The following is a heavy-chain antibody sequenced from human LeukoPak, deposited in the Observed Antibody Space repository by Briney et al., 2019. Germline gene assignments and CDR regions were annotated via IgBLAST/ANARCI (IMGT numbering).Heavy chain of an antibody. V-gene: IGHV3-23*01. Sequence: GGSLRLSCAASGFTFSSYAMSWVRQAPGKGLEWVSAISGSGGSTYYADSVKGRSTISRDNSKNTLYLQMNSLRAEDTAVYYCAKSPARPYCSGGSCYSNYWGQGTLVTVSS. J-gene: IGHJ4*02. D-gene: IGHD2-15*01. CDR1: GFTFSSYA. CDR2: ISGSGGST. CDR3: AKSPARPYCSGGSCYSNY.